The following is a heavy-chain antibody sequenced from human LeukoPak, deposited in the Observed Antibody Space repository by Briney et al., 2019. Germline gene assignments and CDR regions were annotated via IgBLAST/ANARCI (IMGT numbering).Heavy chain of an antibody. CDR2: IIPIFGIA. J-gene: IGHJ4*02. D-gene: IGHD6-13*01. V-gene: IGHV1-69*04. Sequence: SVTVSCKASGGTFSSYAISWVRQAPGQGLEGMGRIIPIFGIANYAQKFQGRVTITADKSTGTAYMELSSLRSEDTAVYYCARIIATAGSDYWGQGTLVTVSS. CDR1: GGTFSSYA. CDR3: ARIIATAGSDY.